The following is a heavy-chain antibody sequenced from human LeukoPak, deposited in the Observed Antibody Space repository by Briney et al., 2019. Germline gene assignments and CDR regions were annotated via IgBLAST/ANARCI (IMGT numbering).Heavy chain of an antibody. CDR3: AKASWVSNADAVL. J-gene: IGHJ4*02. D-gene: IGHD1-1*01. V-gene: IGHV3-21*04. Sequence: GGSLRLSCAASGFTFSSYSMNWVRQAPGKGLEWVSSISSSSSYIYYADSVKGRFTISRDNAKNSLYLQMNSLRVEDTAVYYCAKASWVSNADAVLWGQGTVVTVSS. CDR2: ISSSSSYI. CDR1: GFTFSSYS.